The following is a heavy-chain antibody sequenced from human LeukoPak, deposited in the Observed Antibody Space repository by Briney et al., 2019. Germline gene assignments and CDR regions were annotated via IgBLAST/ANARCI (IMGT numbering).Heavy chain of an antibody. CDR1: GYTFTSYG. D-gene: IGHD3-22*01. CDR3: AADQDNYDTYAFDI. J-gene: IGHJ3*02. V-gene: IGHV1-18*01. CDR2: ISAYNGNT. Sequence: ASVKVSCKASGYTFTSYGISWVRQAPGQGLEWMGWISAYNGNTNYAQKLQGRVTMTTDTSTSTAYMELRSLRSEDTAVYYCAADQDNYDTYAFDIWGQGTMVTVSS.